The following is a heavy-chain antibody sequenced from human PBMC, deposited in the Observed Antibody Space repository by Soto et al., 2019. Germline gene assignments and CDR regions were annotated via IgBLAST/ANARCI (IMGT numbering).Heavy chain of an antibody. CDR1: GGTFSSYS. J-gene: IGHJ4*02. Sequence: SVKVSCKASGGTFSSYSISWVLQAPGQGLEWMGGIIPIFGTANYAQKFQGRVTITADESTSTAYMELSSLRSEDTAVYYCARDFYDSSGYYLDYWGQGTLVTVSS. CDR3: ARDFYDSSGYYLDY. V-gene: IGHV1-69*13. CDR2: IIPIFGTA. D-gene: IGHD3-22*01.